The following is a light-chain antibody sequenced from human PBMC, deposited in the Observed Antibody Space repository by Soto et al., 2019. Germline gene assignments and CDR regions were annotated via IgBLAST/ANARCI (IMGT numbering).Light chain of an antibody. CDR1: QSVSSY. Sequence: EIVLTQSPATLSLSPGERVTLSCRASQSVSSYLAWYQQKPGQAPRLLIYDASNRATGIPARFSGSGSGTDFTLTISSLEPEDFAVYYCQQRSNWPTWTFGQGTKVDIK. CDR2: DAS. J-gene: IGKJ1*01. V-gene: IGKV3-11*01. CDR3: QQRSNWPTWT.